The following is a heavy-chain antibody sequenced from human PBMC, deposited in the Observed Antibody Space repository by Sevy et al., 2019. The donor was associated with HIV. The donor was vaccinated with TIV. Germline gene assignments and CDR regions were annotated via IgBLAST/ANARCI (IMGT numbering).Heavy chain of an antibody. CDR3: ARVVGLAYCGGDCYSGGEYYYYRMDV. V-gene: IGHV3-48*02. CDR1: GFTFSSYS. D-gene: IGHD2-21*02. Sequence: GGSLRLSCAASGFTFSSYSMNWVRQAPGKGLEWVSYISSSSSTIYYADSVKGRFTISRDNAKNSLYLQMNSLRDEDTAVYYCARVVGLAYCGGDCYSGGEYYYYRMDVWGQGTTVTVSS. J-gene: IGHJ6*02. CDR2: ISSSSSTI.